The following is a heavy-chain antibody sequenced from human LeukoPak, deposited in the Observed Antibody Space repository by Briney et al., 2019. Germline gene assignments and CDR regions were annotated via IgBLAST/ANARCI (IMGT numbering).Heavy chain of an antibody. CDR3: AKATNSYGSGSYYNYYYMDV. CDR2: ISSSGSTI. V-gene: IGHV3-48*03. D-gene: IGHD3-10*01. CDR1: GFTFSSYE. Sequence: PGGSLRLSCAASGFTFSSYEMNWVRQAPGKGLEWVSYISSSGSTIYYADSVKGRFTISRDNAKNSLYLQMNSLRAEDTAVYYCAKATNSYGSGSYYNYYYMDVWGKGTTVTVSS. J-gene: IGHJ6*03.